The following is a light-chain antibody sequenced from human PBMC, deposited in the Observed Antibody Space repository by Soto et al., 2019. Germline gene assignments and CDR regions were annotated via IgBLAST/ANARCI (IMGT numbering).Light chain of an antibody. CDR2: GAS. J-gene: IGKJ2*01. CDR1: QSVRSSY. V-gene: IGKV3-20*01. Sequence: EIVLTQSPGTLSLSPGERATLSCRASQSVRSSYLAWYQQKPGQAPRLLIYGASTRATGIPDRSSGSGSGTDFTLTSSRLEPEDFAVYYCQQYGSSPPYTFGRGTRLGIK. CDR3: QQYGSSPPYT.